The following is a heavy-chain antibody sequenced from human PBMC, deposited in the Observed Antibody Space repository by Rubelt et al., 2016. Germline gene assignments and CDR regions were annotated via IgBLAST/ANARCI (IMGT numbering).Heavy chain of an antibody. CDR2: ISYDGSNK. J-gene: IGHJ3*02. CDR1: GFTFSSYG. V-gene: IGHV3-30*03. Sequence: EFGGGVVQPGRSLRLSCAASGFTFSSYGMHWVRQAPGKGLEWVAVISYDGSNKYYADSVKGRFTISRDNSKNTLYLKMNSLRVEDTAVDYCARAWGYCKSGSCYTTGTNDAFDIWGQGTVVTVSS. D-gene: IGHD2-2*02. CDR3: ARAWGYCKSGSCYTTGTNDAFDI.